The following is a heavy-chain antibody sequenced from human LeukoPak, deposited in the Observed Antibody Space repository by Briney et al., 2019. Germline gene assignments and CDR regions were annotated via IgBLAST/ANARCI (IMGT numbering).Heavy chain of an antibody. J-gene: IGHJ4*02. Sequence: GGSLRLSCAASGFTFSSYSMNWVRQAPGKGLEWVSYISSSSSTIYYADSVKGRFTISRDNAKNSLYLQMNSLRAEDTAVYYCAREGGIPSPGRWGQGTLVTVSS. CDR3: AREGGIPSPGR. CDR2: ISSSSSTI. CDR1: GFTFSSYS. V-gene: IGHV3-48*04. D-gene: IGHD5-18*01.